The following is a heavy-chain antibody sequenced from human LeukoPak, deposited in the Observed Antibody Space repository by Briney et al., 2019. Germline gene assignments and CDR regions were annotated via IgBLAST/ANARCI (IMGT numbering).Heavy chain of an antibody. CDR1: GFTFSTYN. J-gene: IGHJ4*02. Sequence: GGSLRLSCAASGFTFSTYNMNWLRQAPGKGLEWVSYISSTSATTYYADSVKGRFTTSRDNSKNTLYLQMNSLRAEDTAVYYCAKDSPHYDILTGPTAYWGQGTLVTVSS. V-gene: IGHV3-48*01. CDR3: AKDSPHYDILTGPTAY. D-gene: IGHD3-9*01. CDR2: ISSTSATT.